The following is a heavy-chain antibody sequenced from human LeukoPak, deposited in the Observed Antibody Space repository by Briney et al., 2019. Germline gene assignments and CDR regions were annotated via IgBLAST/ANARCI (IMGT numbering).Heavy chain of an antibody. CDR2: ISAYNGNT. CDR1: GYTFTGYG. Sequence: ASVKVSCKASGYTFTGYGISWVRQAPGQGLEWMGWISAYNGNTNYAQKLQGRVTMTTDTSTSTAYMELRSLRSDDTAVYYCARDRGGVTYYYDSSGTHLYWGQGTLVTVSS. CDR3: ARDRGGVTYYYDSSGTHLY. D-gene: IGHD3-22*01. V-gene: IGHV1-18*01. J-gene: IGHJ4*02.